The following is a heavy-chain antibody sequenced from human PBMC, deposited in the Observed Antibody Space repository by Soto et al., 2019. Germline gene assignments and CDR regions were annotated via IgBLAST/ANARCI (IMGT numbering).Heavy chain of an antibody. V-gene: IGHV4-59*01. CDR1: GGSISSYY. CDR2: IYYSGST. D-gene: IGHD5-18*01. J-gene: IGHJ6*02. CDR3: ARDLGGYSYGSLYYYYYGMDV. Sequence: PSETLSLTCTVSGGSISSYYWSWIRQPPGKGLEWIGYIYYSGSTNYNPSLKSRVTISVDTSKNQFSLKLSSVTAADTAVYFCARDLGGYSYGSLYYYYYGMDVWGQGTTVTGFS.